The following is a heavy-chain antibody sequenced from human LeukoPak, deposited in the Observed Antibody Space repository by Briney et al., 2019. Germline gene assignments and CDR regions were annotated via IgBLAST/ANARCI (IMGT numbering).Heavy chain of an antibody. CDR3: ARVGIGNYNDAFDI. CDR2: INENGGST. J-gene: IGHJ3*02. CDR1: GFTFSNFA. D-gene: IGHD1-7*01. Sequence: GGSLRLSCAAYGFTFSNFAMVWVRQAPGKGPEFVAGINENGGSTYYPDSVNGRFTISRDSSKNTLYLQMGSLRTEDMAVYYCARVGIGNYNDAFDIWGQGTMVTVSS. V-gene: IGHV3-64*02.